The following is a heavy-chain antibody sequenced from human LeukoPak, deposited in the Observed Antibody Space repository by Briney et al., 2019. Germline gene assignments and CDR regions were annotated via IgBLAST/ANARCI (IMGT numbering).Heavy chain of an antibody. V-gene: IGHV1-18*01. CDR3: ARAHYFIVGAHPYDY. CDR2: ISAYNGNT. J-gene: IGHJ4*02. D-gene: IGHD1-26*01. Sequence: PGASVKVSCKASGYTFTSYGISWVRQAPGQGLEWMGWISAYNGNTNYAQKLQGRVTMTTDTSTSTAYMELRSLRSDDTAVYYCARAHYFIVGAHPYDYWGQGTLVTVSS. CDR1: GYTFTSYG.